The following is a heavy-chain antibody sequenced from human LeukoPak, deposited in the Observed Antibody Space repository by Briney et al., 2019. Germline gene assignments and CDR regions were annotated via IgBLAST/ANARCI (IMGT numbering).Heavy chain of an antibody. D-gene: IGHD5-12*01. CDR1: GGSISSYY. V-gene: IGHV4-59*01. J-gene: IGHJ4*02. Sequence: SETLSLTCTVSGGSISSYYWSWIRQPPGKGLEWIGYIYYSGSTNYNPSLKSRVTISVDTSKNQFSLKLSSVTAADTAVYYCARVLVATGYYFDYWGQGTLVTASS. CDR3: ARVLVATGYYFDY. CDR2: IYYSGST.